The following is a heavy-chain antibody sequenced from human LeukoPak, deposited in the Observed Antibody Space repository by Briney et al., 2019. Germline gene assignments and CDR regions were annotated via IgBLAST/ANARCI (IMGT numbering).Heavy chain of an antibody. CDR3: ARARNNYDSSGYSALDC. V-gene: IGHV3-33*08. CDR2: IWYDGSNR. CDR1: GFTFSSYA. D-gene: IGHD3-22*01. Sequence: PGGSLRLSCAASGFTFSSYAMHWVRQAPGKGLEWVAVIWYDGSNRQYVDSVKGRFTISRDNSKNTLYLQMDSLRAEDTAVYYCARARNNYDSSGYSALDCWGQGTLVTVSS. J-gene: IGHJ4*02.